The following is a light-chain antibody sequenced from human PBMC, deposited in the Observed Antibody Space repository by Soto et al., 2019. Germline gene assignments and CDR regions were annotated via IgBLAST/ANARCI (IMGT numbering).Light chain of an antibody. J-gene: IGKJ1*01. CDR1: QSLVYSDGNIY. CDR2: KVS. Sequence: VVMTQSPLSLPVTLGQPASISCSSSQSLVYSDGNIYLNWFQQRPGQSPRRLIYKVSNRDSGAPDKFSGRGSGTNFPLKIGRVEAEDVGVYYCIQGTHWAWTFGQGPRWKSN. CDR3: IQGTHWAWT. V-gene: IGKV2-30*01.